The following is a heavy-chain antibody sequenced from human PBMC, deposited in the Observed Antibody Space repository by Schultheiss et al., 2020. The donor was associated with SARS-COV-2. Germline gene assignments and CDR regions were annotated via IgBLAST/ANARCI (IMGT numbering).Heavy chain of an antibody. CDR1: GYTFTGYY. CDR3: ARLPDRIVGATQAFDI. J-gene: IGHJ3*02. Sequence: ASVKVSCKASGYTFTGYYMHWVRQAPGQGLEWMGWINPNSGGTNYAQKFQGRVTMTRDTSISTAYMELSRLRSDDTAVYYCARLPDRIVGATQAFDIWGQGTMVTVSS. CDR2: INPNSGGT. D-gene: IGHD1-26*01. V-gene: IGHV1-2*02.